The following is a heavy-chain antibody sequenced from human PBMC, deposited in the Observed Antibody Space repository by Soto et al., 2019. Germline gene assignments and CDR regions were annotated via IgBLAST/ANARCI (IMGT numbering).Heavy chain of an antibody. CDR2: ISWDGGST. Sequence: EVQLVESGGVVVQPGGSLRLSCAASGFTFDDYAMHWVRQAPGKGLEWVSLISWDGGSTYYADSVKGRFTISRDNSKNSLDLQMNSLRAEDTALYYCAKGLSGWYLGLEYWGQGTLVTVSS. J-gene: IGHJ4*02. CDR3: AKGLSGWYLGLEY. D-gene: IGHD6-19*01. CDR1: GFTFDDYA. V-gene: IGHV3-43D*04.